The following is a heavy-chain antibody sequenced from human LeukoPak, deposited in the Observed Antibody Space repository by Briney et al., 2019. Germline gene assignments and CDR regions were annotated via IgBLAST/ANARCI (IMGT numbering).Heavy chain of an antibody. J-gene: IGHJ4*02. CDR1: GYTFTSYD. V-gene: IGHV1-24*01. CDR2: FDPEDGET. CDR3: ARGRVGY. Sequence: ASVKVSCKASGYTFTSYDINWVRQATGQGLEWMGGFDPEDGETIYAQKFQGRVTMTEDTSTDTAYMELSSLRSEDTAVYYCARGRVGYWGQGTLVTVSS.